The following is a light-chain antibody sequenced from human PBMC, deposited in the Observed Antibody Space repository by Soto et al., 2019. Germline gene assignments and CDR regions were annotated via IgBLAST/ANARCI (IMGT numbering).Light chain of an antibody. CDR1: SSDVGGYNY. CDR3: CSYTSSSTLVV. Sequence: QSALPQPASVSGSPGQSITISCTGTSSDVGGYNYVSWYQQHPGKAPKLMIYEVSNRPSGVSNRFSGSKSGNTASLTISGLQAEDEADYYCCSYTSSSTLVVFGGGTKLTVL. V-gene: IGLV2-14*01. J-gene: IGLJ2*01. CDR2: EVS.